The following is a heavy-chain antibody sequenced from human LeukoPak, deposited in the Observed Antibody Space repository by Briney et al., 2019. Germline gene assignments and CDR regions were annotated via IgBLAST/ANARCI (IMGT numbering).Heavy chain of an antibody. J-gene: IGHJ4*02. CDR1: GYTFTSYY. D-gene: IGHD6-13*01. CDR2: MNPRGGTT. CDR3: ARDPQQQLEADY. V-gene: IGHV1-46*01. Sequence: GASVKVSCKASGYTFTSYYMHWVRQVPGQGLEWMGIMNPRGGTTSYAQKFQGRVTMTRDTSTNTVYMELSSLRSEDTAIYYCARDPQQQLEADYWGQGTLVTVFS.